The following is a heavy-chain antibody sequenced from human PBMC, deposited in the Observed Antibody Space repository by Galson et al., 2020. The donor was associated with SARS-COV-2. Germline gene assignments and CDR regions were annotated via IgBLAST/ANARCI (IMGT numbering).Heavy chain of an antibody. V-gene: IGHV2-70*11. J-gene: IGHJ6*03. CDR1: GFSLSTSGMC. D-gene: IGHD5-12*01. Sequence: VSGPTLVKPTQTLTLTCTFSGFSLSTSGMCVSWIRQPPGKALEWLARIDWDDDKYYSTSLKTRLTISKDTSKNQVVLTMTNMDPVDTATYYCARIRMVATRKIKRGYYYYYMDVWGKGTTVTVSS. CDR2: IDWDDDK. CDR3: ARIRMVATRKIKRGYYYYYMDV.